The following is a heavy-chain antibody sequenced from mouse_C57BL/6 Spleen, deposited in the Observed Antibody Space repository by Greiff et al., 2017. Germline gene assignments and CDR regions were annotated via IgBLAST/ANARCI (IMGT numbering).Heavy chain of an antibody. V-gene: IGHV7-3*01. Sequence: EVHLVESGGGLVQPGGSLSLSCAASGFTFTDYYMSWVRQPPGKALEWLGFIRNKANGYTTEYSASVQGRFTISRDNSQSILYLQMNALRAEDSATYYCAMYILYKGVWYFDYWGQGTTLTVSS. CDR3: AMYILYKGVWYFDY. CDR2: IRNKANGYTT. J-gene: IGHJ2*01. D-gene: IGHD2-1*01. CDR1: GFTFTDYY.